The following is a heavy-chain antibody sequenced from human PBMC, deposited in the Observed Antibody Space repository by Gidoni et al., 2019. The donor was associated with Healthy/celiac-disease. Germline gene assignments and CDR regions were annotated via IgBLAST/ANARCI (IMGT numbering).Heavy chain of an antibody. Sequence: QVQLQQWGAGLLKPSETLSLTCAVYGGSFSGYYWSWIRQPPGKGLEWIGEINHSGSTNYNPSLKSRVTISVDTSKNQFSLKLSSVTAADTAVYYCASRPGYSYGNTFWGQGTLVTVSS. CDR2: INHSGST. J-gene: IGHJ4*02. CDR1: GGSFSGYY. D-gene: IGHD5-18*01. V-gene: IGHV4-34*01. CDR3: ASRPGYSYGNTF.